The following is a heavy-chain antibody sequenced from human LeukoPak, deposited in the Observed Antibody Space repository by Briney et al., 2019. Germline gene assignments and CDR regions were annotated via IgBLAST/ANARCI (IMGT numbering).Heavy chain of an antibody. V-gene: IGHV1-69*13. CDR3: AREMISRARSFDY. Sequence: SVKVSCKVSGGTFSSYAISWVRQAPGQGLEWMGGIIPIFGTANYAQKFQGRVTITADESTSTAYMELSSLRSEDTAVYYCAREMISRARSFDYWGQGTLVTVSS. D-gene: IGHD3-22*01. CDR1: GGTFSSYA. CDR2: IIPIFGTA. J-gene: IGHJ4*02.